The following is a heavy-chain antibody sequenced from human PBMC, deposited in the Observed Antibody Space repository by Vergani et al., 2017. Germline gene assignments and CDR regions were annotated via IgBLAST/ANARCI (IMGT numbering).Heavy chain of an antibody. CDR2: INPNSGGT. CDR1: GYTLTELS. V-gene: IGHV1-2*02. CDR3: ARPPYPFYYDSSGPDAFDI. D-gene: IGHD3-22*01. Sequence: QVQLVQSGAEVKKPGASVKVSCKVSGYTLTELSMHWVRQAPGQGLEWMGWINPNSGGTNYAQKFQGRVTMTRDTSISTAYMELSRLRSDDTAVYYCARPPYPFYYDSSGPDAFDIWGQGTMVTVSS. J-gene: IGHJ3*02.